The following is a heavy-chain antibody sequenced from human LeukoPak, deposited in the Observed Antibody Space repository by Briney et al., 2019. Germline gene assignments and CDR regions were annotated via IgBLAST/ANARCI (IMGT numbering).Heavy chain of an antibody. J-gene: IGHJ1*01. Sequence: LGGSLRLSCAASGFTFSTFAMIWVRQPPGKGLEWVSSIFPSGGEIHYADSVRGRFTISRDNSKSTLSLQMNSLRAEDTAVYYCAKQVTAIGFEYFQHWGQGTLVTVSS. D-gene: IGHD2-21*02. CDR1: GFTFSTFA. CDR2: IFPSGGEI. CDR3: AKQVTAIGFEYFQH. V-gene: IGHV3-23*01.